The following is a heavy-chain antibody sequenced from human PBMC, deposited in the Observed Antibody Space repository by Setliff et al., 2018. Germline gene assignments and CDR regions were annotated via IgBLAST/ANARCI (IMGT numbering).Heavy chain of an antibody. Sequence: SETLSLTCAVSGGSISSGDYSWSWIRQPPGKGLEWIGYIFSSGTTSYNPSLMSRVFMSKDTSQNQVSLRLSSVTAADTAVYYCVRGANDILTTYALDIWGEGTMVTVSS. J-gene: IGHJ3*02. CDR3: VRGANDILTTYALDI. V-gene: IGHV4-30-2*05. CDR2: IFSSGTT. CDR1: GGSISSGDYS. D-gene: IGHD3-9*01.